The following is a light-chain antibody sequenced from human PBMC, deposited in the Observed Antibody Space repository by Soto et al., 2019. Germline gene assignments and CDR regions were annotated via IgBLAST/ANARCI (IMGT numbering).Light chain of an antibody. CDR2: KAS. CDR3: QQYNSYPYT. CDR1: QSISSW. V-gene: IGKV1-5*03. J-gene: IGKJ2*01. Sequence: DIQMTQSPSTLSASVGDRVTITCRASQSISSWLAWYQQKPGKAPKLLIYKASSLESGVPSRFSGSGSGTEFTLTISSLQPDDCATYYCQQYNSYPYTCGQGTKLEIK.